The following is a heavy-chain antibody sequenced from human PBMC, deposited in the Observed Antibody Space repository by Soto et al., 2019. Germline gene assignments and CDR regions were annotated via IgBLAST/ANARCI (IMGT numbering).Heavy chain of an antibody. CDR1: GYTFTSYG. D-gene: IGHD3-3*01. J-gene: IGHJ4*02. CDR3: ARDGRRMYYDFWSGYVFDY. CDR2: ISAYNGNT. V-gene: IGHV1-18*01. Sequence: ASVKVSCKASGYTFTSYGISWVRQAPGQGLGWMGWISAYNGNTNYAQKLQGRVTMTTDTSTSTAYMELRSLRSDDTAVYYCARDGRRMYYDFWSGYVFDYWGQGTLVTVSS.